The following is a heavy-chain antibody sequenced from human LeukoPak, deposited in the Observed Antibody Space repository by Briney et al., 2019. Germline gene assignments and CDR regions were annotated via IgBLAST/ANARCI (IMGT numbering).Heavy chain of an antibody. J-gene: IGHJ4*02. CDR3: ARDHRSGSYYEFDY. Sequence: GASVKVSCKASGYTFTSYGIGWVRQAPGQGLEWMGWISAYNGNTNYAQKLQGRVTMTTDTSTSTAYMELSRLRSDDTAVYYCARDHRSGSYYEFDYWGQGTLVTVSS. CDR1: GYTFTSYG. CDR2: ISAYNGNT. V-gene: IGHV1-18*01. D-gene: IGHD1-26*01.